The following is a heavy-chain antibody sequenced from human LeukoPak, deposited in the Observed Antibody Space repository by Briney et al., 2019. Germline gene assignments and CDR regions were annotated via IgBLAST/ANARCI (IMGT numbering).Heavy chain of an antibody. D-gene: IGHD3-16*01. J-gene: IGHJ4*02. CDR2: ISSVGGTK. V-gene: IGHV3-30*02. CDR1: VFTFSIYG. Sequence: PGGSLRLSCAASVFTFSIYGMHWVRQAPSKGLEWVAFISSVGGTKYYAHSVKGRFTISRDTSKNTLSLQMSSLRPEDTAVYYCTKDRGVGGSYAVSDNWGQGTPVTASS. CDR3: TKDRGVGGSYAVSDN.